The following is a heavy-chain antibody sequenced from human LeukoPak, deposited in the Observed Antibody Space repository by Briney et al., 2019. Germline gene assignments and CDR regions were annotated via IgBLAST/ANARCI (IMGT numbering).Heavy chain of an antibody. J-gene: IGHJ4*01. CDR3: AKLLRDVTIYDF. Sequence: GGSLRLSCAASGFTFSRYWMSWVRQAPGKGLEWVASINQDEGAKFYADSVKGRFTISRDNARNSLLLQMNSLRAEDTAFYFCAKLLRDVTIYDFWGHGVLVTVSS. CDR1: GFTFSRYW. V-gene: IGHV3-7*01. D-gene: IGHD5-24*01. CDR2: INQDEGAK.